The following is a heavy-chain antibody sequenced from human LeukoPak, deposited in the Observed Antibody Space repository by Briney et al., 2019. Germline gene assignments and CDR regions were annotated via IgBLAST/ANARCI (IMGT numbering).Heavy chain of an antibody. Sequence: GGSLRLSCAASVFTFSIYSMNWVRQAPGKALEWVSYISSSSITIYYADSVKGRFTISRDNAKNSLYLQMNSLRAEDTAVYYCARESPHGDYVPSYYYYYMDVWGKGTTVTVSS. J-gene: IGHJ6*03. V-gene: IGHV3-48*01. CDR2: ISSSSITI. CDR1: VFTFSIYS. CDR3: ARESPHGDYVPSYYYYYMDV. D-gene: IGHD4-17*01.